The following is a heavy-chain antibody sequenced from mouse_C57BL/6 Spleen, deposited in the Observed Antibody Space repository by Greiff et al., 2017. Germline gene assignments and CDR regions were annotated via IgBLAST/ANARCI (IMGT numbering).Heavy chain of an antibody. V-gene: IGHV1-54*01. D-gene: IGHD2-12*01. CDR2: INPSTGGT. Sequence: QVQLQQSGPELVKPGASVKMSCKASGYSFTHYLIEWVKQRPGQSLEWIGVINPSTGGTNYHQKFKGKATLTVDKSSSTAYMQLRSLTSEDSAVYYCARVECSNDYYGIDDWGQGTSVTVS. CDR1: GYSFTHYL. CDR3: ARVECSNDYYGIDD. J-gene: IGHJ4*01.